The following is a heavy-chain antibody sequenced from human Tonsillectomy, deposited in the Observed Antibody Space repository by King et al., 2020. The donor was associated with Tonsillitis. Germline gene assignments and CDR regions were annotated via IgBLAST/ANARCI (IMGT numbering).Heavy chain of an antibody. Sequence: VQLQESGPGLVKPSETLSLTCTVSGGSFSSNYLTWIRQPPGKGLEWIGYIYYSESINYNPSLKSRVTISVDASKSHFSLNLRSVTAADTAVYYCARLRYFDWLSSDYWGQGILVTVSS. D-gene: IGHD3-9*01. J-gene: IGHJ4*02. CDR3: ARLRYFDWLSSDY. CDR1: GGSFSSNY. V-gene: IGHV4-59*01. CDR2: IYYSESI.